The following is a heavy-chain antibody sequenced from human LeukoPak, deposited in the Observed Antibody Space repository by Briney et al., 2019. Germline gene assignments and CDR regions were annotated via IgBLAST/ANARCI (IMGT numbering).Heavy chain of an antibody. J-gene: IGHJ5*02. Sequence: PSETLSLTCAVYGGSFSGYYWSWIRQPPGKGLEWIGEINHSGSTNYNPSLKSRVTISVDTSKNQFSLKLSSVTAADMAVYYCARGPDTAMVDPFDPWGQGTLVTVSS. CDR3: ARGPDTAMVDPFDP. CDR1: GGSFSGYY. V-gene: IGHV4-34*01. D-gene: IGHD5-18*01. CDR2: INHSGST.